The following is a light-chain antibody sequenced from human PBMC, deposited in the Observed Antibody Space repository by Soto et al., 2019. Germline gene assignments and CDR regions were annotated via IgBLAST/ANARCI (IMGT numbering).Light chain of an antibody. CDR3: QQANSFPYT. J-gene: IGKJ2*01. V-gene: IGKV1D-12*01. CDR2: AAS. CDR1: QGVSIW. Sequence: DVQMTQSPSSVSASVGDRVTITCRASQGVSIWLAWYQQKPGKAPKLLVYAASTLHSGVPSRFSGTGSGTNFTLTISSLQPEDFATYYCQQANSFPYTVGQGTKLDIK.